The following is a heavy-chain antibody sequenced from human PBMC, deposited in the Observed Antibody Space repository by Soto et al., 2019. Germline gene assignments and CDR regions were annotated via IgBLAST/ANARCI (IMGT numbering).Heavy chain of an antibody. V-gene: IGHV3-21*01. CDR2: IGSRTSDI. J-gene: IGHJ3*02. CDR3: VRDYYDTSGYPNTFDM. Sequence: PGGSLRLSCAASGFTLSRHTMNWVRQAPGKGLEWVSFIGSRTSDIYYADSVKGRFTISRDNAKNLLYLDLTRLRAEDTAVYFCVRDYYDTSGYPNTFDMWGQGTMVTVSS. D-gene: IGHD3-22*01. CDR1: GFTLSRHT.